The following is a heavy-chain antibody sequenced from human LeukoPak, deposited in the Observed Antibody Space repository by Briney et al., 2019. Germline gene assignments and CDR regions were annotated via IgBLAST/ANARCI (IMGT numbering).Heavy chain of an antibody. CDR3: ARKLERRAGDAFDI. CDR1: GGSFSGYY. V-gene: IGHV4-34*01. D-gene: IGHD1-1*01. CDR2: INHSGST. Sequence: PSETLSLTCAVYGGSFSGYYWGWIRQPPGKGPEWIVDINHSGSTNYNPSLKSRVTISVDTSKNQFSLKLSAVTAADTAVYYCARKLERRAGDAFDIWGQGTMVTVSS. J-gene: IGHJ3*02.